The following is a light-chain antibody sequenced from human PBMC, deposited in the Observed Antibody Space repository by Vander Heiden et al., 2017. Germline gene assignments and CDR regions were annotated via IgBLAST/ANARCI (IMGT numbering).Light chain of an antibody. CDR1: SSNIGTNN. CDR2: SFY. Sequence: QSLLTQPPSASGTPGQRAIISCSGSSSNIGTNNVNWYQHLPGTAPKVLIYSFYQRPSGVPDRFSGSKSGTSASLAISGLQSEDEADYYCAVWDDNLNGWVFGGGTKLTVL. CDR3: AVWDDNLNGWV. V-gene: IGLV1-44*01. J-gene: IGLJ3*02.